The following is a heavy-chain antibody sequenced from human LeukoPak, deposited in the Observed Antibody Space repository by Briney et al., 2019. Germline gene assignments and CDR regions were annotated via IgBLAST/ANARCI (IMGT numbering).Heavy chain of an antibody. CDR3: ARGNNGYDV. D-gene: IGHD5-12*01. CDR2: VYHSGST. CDR1: GYSVINGYY. V-gene: IGHV4-38-2*02. Sequence: SETLSLTCTVSGYSVINGYYWGWIRQPPGKGLEWVASVYHSGSTNYSPSLKGRVTISLDTSKNQLSLKLTSVTAADTAAYYCARGNNGYDVWGQGNLVTVSS. J-gene: IGHJ4*02.